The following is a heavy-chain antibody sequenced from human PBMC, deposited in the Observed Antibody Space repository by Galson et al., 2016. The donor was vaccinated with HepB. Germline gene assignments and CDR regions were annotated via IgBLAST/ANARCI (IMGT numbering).Heavy chain of an antibody. Sequence: SLRLSCAASEFTFSNYDMTWARHAPGKGLEWVSSISASGDDTYYADAGKGRFTISRDNSKNILYLQVNRLRAEETAIYYRAKYRLGYHDLGMDVWSQGTTVTVSS. D-gene: IGHD3-16*01. CDR3: AKYRLGYHDLGMDV. CDR1: EFTFSNYD. CDR2: ISASGDDT. V-gene: IGHV3-23*01. J-gene: IGHJ6*02.